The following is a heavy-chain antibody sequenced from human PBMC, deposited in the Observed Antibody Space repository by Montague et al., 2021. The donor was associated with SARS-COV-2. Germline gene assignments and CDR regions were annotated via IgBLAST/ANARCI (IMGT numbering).Heavy chain of an antibody. CDR1: GGPISSGSYF. D-gene: IGHD6-13*01. Sequence: TLSLTCTVSGGPISSGSYFWSWIRQPAGKGLEWIGRIYTSGSTNYNPSLKSRVTISVDTSKNQFSLKLSSVTAADTAVYYCARDAGIAATGLNWFDPWGQGTLATVSS. CDR3: ARDAGIAATGLNWFDP. J-gene: IGHJ5*02. CDR2: IYTSGST. V-gene: IGHV4-61*02.